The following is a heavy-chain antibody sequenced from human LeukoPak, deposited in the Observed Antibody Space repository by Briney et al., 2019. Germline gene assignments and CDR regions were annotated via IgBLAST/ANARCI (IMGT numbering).Heavy chain of an antibody. CDR2: IWYDGSNK. J-gene: IGHJ6*03. CDR1: GFAFSGYA. V-gene: IGHV3-33*01. Sequence: GRSLRLSCAASGFAFSGYAMHWVRQSPGKGLEWVAVIWYDGSNKYHADSVKGRFTISRDNAKNSLYLQMNSLRAEDTAVYYCARLDLERIGVYYYYYMDVWGKGTTVTVSS. D-gene: IGHD6-19*01. CDR3: ARLDLERIGVYYYYYMDV.